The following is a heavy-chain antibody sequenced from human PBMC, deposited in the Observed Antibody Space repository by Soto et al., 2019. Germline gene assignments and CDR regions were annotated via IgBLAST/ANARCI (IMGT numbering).Heavy chain of an antibody. Sequence: SETLSLTCTVSGGSISSYYWSWIRQPPGKGLEWIGYIYYSGSTNYNPSLKSRVTISVDTSKNQFSLKLSSVTAADTAVYYCARVHWVMREMWFDPWGQGTLVTVSS. CDR2: IYYSGST. CDR3: ARVHWVMREMWFDP. D-gene: IGHD3-16*01. V-gene: IGHV4-59*01. CDR1: GGSISSYY. J-gene: IGHJ5*02.